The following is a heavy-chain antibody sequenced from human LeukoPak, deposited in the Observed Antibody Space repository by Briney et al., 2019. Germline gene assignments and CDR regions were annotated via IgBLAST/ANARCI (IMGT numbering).Heavy chain of an antibody. Sequence: PGGSLRLSCVASGFTFSSYSFNWVRQAPGKGLEWVSYISVGGRIMSYADSVRGRFTISRDNSKNTLYLQMNSLRAEDTAVYYCARDQGDSSGYYYVAWGQGTLVTVSS. CDR3: ARDQGDSSGYYYVA. J-gene: IGHJ5*02. CDR1: GFTFSSYS. V-gene: IGHV3-48*01. CDR2: ISVGGRIM. D-gene: IGHD3-22*01.